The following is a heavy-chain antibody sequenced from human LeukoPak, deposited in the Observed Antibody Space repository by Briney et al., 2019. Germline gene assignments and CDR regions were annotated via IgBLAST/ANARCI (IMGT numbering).Heavy chain of an antibody. D-gene: IGHD4-23*01. V-gene: IGHV5-51*01. Sequence: GESLKISCKGSGYSFTSKWIGWVRQMPGKGLEWMGIIYPGDSDTRYSPSFQGQVTISVDNSISTAFLQWSSLKASDTAMYYCARDYGGSSELYYFENWGQGTLVTVSS. CDR2: IYPGDSDT. J-gene: IGHJ4*02. CDR1: GYSFTSKW. CDR3: ARDYGGSSELYYFEN.